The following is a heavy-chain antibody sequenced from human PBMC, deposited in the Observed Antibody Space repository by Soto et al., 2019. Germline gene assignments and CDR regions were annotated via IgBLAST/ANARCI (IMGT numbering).Heavy chain of an antibody. V-gene: IGHV1-18*04. J-gene: IGHJ6*02. D-gene: IGHD6-19*01. CDR3: ARDRLVAVPSYYYYYYGMDV. Sequence: EASVKVSCKASGYTFTSYGISWVRQAPGQGLERMGWISAYNGNTNYAQKPQGRVTMTTDTSTSTAYMELRSLRSDDTAVYYCARDRLVAVPSYYYYYYGMDVWGQGITVSVSS. CDR1: GYTFTSYG. CDR2: ISAYNGNT.